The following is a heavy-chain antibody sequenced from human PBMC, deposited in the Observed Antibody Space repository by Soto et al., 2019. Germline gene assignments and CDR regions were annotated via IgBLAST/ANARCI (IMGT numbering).Heavy chain of an antibody. J-gene: IGHJ6*02. Sequence: SVKVSCKASGGTFSSYAISWVRQAPGQGLEWMGGIIPIFGTANYAQKFQGRVTITADESTSTAYMELSSLRSEDTAVYYCARGDEYSSSSRLYYYYYGMDVWGQGTTVTVSS. CDR2: IIPIFGTA. D-gene: IGHD6-6*01. CDR3: ARGDEYSSSSRLYYYYYGMDV. V-gene: IGHV1-69*13. CDR1: GGTFSSYA.